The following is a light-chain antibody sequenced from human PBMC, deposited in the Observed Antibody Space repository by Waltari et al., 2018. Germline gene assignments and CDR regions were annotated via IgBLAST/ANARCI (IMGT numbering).Light chain of an antibody. CDR3: QSFDNMLSGGVV. J-gene: IGLJ2*01. CDR1: TSNIGAGLD. Sequence: QSVLTPPPSVSGTPGQRVTISCSGSTSNIGAGLDVRWYQHLPGTAPKLRIYGNNNRPSGVPDRFSGSKSGTSASLAITGLQADDEADYFCQSFDNMLSGGVVFGGGTKLAVL. CDR2: GNN. V-gene: IGLV1-40*01.